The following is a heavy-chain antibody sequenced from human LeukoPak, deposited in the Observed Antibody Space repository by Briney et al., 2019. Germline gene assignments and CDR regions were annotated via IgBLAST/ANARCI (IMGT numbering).Heavy chain of an antibody. D-gene: IGHD5-12*01. CDR2: IYHSGST. Sequence: SETLSLTCSVSDYSISSAYYWGWIRQPPTKGLEWIGIIYHSGSTYYNPSLKSRVTISLDISRSQFSLRLSSVTAADTAVYYCARVQGGYDYRGGHYYYMDVWGKGTTVTVSS. J-gene: IGHJ6*03. CDR1: DYSISSAYY. CDR3: ARVQGGYDYRGGHYYYMDV. V-gene: IGHV4-38-2*02.